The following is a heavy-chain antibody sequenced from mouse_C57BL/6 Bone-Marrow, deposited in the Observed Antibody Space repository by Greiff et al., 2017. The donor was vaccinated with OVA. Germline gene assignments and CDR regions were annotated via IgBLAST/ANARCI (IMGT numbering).Heavy chain of an antibody. CDR3: ARDGRAMDY. V-gene: IGHV5-16*01. J-gene: IGHJ4*01. D-gene: IGHD4-1*01. Sequence: EVKLVESEGGLVQPGSSMKLSCTASGFTFSDYYMAWVRQVPEKGLEWVANINYDGSSTYYLDSLKSRFIISRDNAKNILYLQMSRRKAEDTATYYCARDGRAMDYWGQGTSVTVSS. CDR2: INYDGSST. CDR1: GFTFSDYY.